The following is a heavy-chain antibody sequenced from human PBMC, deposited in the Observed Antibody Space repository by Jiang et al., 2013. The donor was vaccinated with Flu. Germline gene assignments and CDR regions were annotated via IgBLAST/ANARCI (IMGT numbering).Heavy chain of an antibody. CDR2: SIIVEY. CDR3: TRDPSNYYFDSSPYYAFDI. D-gene: IGHD3-22*01. CDR1: AYSISSGYY. J-gene: IGHJ3*02. V-gene: IGHV4-38-2*02. Sequence: PSETLSLSCAVSAYSISSGYYWGWIRQAPREGAWSGLGVSIIVEYVVQPSLKSRVTISVDASKNQFSLKLSSVTAADTAVYYCTRDPSNYYFDSSPYYAFDIWGQGTMVTVSS.